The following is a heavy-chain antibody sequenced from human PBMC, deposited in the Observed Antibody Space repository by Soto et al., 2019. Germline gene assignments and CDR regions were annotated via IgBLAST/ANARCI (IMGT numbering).Heavy chain of an antibody. V-gene: IGHV3-30-3*01. Sequence: QVQLVESGGGVVQPGRSLRLSCAASGFTFSSYAMHWVRQAPGKGLEWVAVISYDGSNKYYADSVKGRFTISRDNSKNTLYLQMNSLRAEDTAVYYCARDPEVLADGGHYFDYWGQGTLVTVSS. CDR2: ISYDGSNK. CDR3: ARDPEVLADGGHYFDY. J-gene: IGHJ4*02. D-gene: IGHD3-3*02. CDR1: GFTFSSYA.